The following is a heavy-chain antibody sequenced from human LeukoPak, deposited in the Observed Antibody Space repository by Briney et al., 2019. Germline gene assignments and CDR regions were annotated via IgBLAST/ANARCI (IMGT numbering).Heavy chain of an antibody. V-gene: IGHV4-39*07. Sequence: SETLSLTCTVSGGSISNNANDWGWIRQPPGKGLEWIGSIHYTGSTYYKASLKSRVSISVDTSKNQFSLKLSSVTAADTAVYYCARLTGYSSESWFDPWGQGTLVTVSS. D-gene: IGHD3-9*01. CDR3: ARLTGYSSESWFDP. CDR2: IHYTGST. CDR1: GGSISNNAND. J-gene: IGHJ5*02.